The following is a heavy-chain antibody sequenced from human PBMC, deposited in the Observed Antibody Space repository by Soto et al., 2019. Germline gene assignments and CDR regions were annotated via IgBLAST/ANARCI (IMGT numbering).Heavy chain of an antibody. Sequence: PTETLSFTCAFCGGSVSGYYWSWIRQPPVKGLEWVGEINHSGSTNYNPSLGRRVTISVDTSKNQYSLKLSSVTAADTAVYYCARGRRYRAAAADNWGQGTLVTVSS. V-gene: IGHV4-34*01. CDR1: GGSVSGYY. CDR2: INHSGST. D-gene: IGHD6-13*01. CDR3: ARGRRYRAAAADN. J-gene: IGHJ4*02.